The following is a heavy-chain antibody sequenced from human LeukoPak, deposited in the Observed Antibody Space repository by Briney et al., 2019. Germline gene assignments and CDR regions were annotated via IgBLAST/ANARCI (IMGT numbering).Heavy chain of an antibody. D-gene: IGHD3-10*01. V-gene: IGHV1-69*06. CDR3: ARDPADDYYGSGSTGDY. J-gene: IGHJ4*02. Sequence: SVKVSCKASGGTFSSYAISWVRQALGQGLEWMGGIIPIFGTANYAQKFQGRVTITADKSTSTAYMELSSLRSEDTAVYYCARDPADDYYGSGSTGDYWGQGTLVTVSS. CDR1: GGTFSSYA. CDR2: IIPIFGTA.